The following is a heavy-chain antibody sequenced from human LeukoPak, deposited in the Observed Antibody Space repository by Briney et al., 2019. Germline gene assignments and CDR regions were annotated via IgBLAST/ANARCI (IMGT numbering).Heavy chain of an antibody. J-gene: IGHJ4*02. V-gene: IGHV3-23*01. CDR2: ISGSGGSA. Sequence: GGSLRLSCAASGFTFSSYVMSWVRQAPGKGLEWVSAISGSGGSAYYADSVKGRFTISGDNSKNTLYLQMNSLRAEDTAVYYCAKLRSGLSYFDYWGQGTLVTVSS. CDR1: GFTFSSYV. D-gene: IGHD4-17*01. CDR3: AKLRSGLSYFDY.